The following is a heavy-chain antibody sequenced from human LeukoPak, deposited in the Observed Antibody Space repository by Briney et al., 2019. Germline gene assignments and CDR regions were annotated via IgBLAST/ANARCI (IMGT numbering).Heavy chain of an antibody. D-gene: IGHD6-19*01. CDR1: GFTFSSYA. Sequence: GGSLRLSCAASGFTFSSYAMHWVRQAPGKGLEWVAVISYDGSNKYYADSVKGRFTISRDNSKNTLYLQMNSLRAEDTAVYCCARALRAVAGSFDYWGQGTLVTVSS. J-gene: IGHJ4*02. V-gene: IGHV3-30-3*01. CDR3: ARALRAVAGSFDY. CDR2: ISYDGSNK.